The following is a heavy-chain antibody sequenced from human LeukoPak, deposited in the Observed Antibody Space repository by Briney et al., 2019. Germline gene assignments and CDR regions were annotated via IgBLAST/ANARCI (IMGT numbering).Heavy chain of an antibody. CDR3: ARHEYSGSYYGLSWFDP. Sequence: SETLSLACTVSGGSISSSGYYWGWIRQPPGKGPEWIACIYYSGSTYYNPSLKSRVTISVDTSKNQLSLKLSSLTAADTAVYYCARHEYSGSYYGLSWFDPWGQGTLVTVSS. J-gene: IGHJ5*02. V-gene: IGHV4-39*01. CDR1: GGSISSSGYY. D-gene: IGHD1-26*01. CDR2: IYYSGST.